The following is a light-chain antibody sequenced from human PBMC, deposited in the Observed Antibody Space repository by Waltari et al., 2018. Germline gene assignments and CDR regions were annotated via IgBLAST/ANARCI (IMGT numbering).Light chain of an antibody. CDR3: QQYNDWTRT. CDR2: GAS. CDR1: QSVSIN. Sequence: EVVMTQSPATLSVSPGEIATLSCRASQSVSINLDWYQQKPGQAPRLLIYGASTRATGVRARFSGSGSGTEFTLTISNLPSEDFAVYYCQQYNDWTRTFGHGTKVEIK. V-gene: IGKV3-15*01. J-gene: IGKJ1*01.